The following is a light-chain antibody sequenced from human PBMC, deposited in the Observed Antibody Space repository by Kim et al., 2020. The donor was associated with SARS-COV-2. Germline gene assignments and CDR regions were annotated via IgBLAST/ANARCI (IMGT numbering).Light chain of an antibody. CDR1: SSDVGTYNL. CDR3: CSYAGSSTFT. V-gene: IGLV2-23*02. J-gene: IGLJ2*01. CDR2: EVS. Sequence: QSALTQPASVSGSHGQSITISCTGTSSDVGTYNLVSWYQKHPGKAPKLMIYEVSKRPSGVSNRFSGSKSGNTASLTISGLQAEDEADYYCCSYAGSSTFTFGGGTQLTVL.